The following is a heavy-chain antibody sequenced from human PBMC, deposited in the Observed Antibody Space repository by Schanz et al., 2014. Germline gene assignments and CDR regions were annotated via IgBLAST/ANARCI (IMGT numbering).Heavy chain of an antibody. Sequence: VQLVESGGDLVQPGRSLRLSCAASGFTFDEYGMHWVRQAPGKGLEWVAAISYDGSNSYYADSVKGRFTISRDTSKNTLYLQMSSLRNEDTAVYYCAKDRGGDYEVSYYYGMDVWGQGTTVTVSS. D-gene: IGHD4-17*01. CDR3: AKDRGGDYEVSYYYGMDV. CDR2: ISYDGSNS. J-gene: IGHJ6*02. CDR1: GFTFDEYG. V-gene: IGHV3-30*18.